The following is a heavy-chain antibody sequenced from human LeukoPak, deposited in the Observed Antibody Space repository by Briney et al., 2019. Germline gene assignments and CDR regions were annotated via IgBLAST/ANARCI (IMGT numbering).Heavy chain of an antibody. J-gene: IGHJ4*02. V-gene: IGHV3-73*01. CDR2: IRSKADNYAT. CDR1: GFIFSGSA. CDR3: TQSNY. Sequence: PGGSLELSCAASGFIFSGSAMHWVRQASGKGLEWVGRIRSKADNYATAYAASVQGRCTISRDDSKSTAYLRLNSLKTEDTAVYYCTQSNYWGQGALVTVSS.